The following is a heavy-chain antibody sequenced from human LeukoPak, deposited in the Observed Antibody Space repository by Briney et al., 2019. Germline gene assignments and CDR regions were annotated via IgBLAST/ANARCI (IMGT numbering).Heavy chain of an antibody. CDR1: GGSFSGYY. CDR3: ARGGYYDSSGYPRTFDY. Sequence: PSETLSLTCAVYGGSFSGYYWSWIRQPPGKGLEWIGEINHSGSTNHNPSLKSRVTISVDTSKNQFSLKLSSVTAADTAVYYCARGGYYDSSGYPRTFDYWGQGTLVTVSS. CDR2: INHSGST. V-gene: IGHV4-34*01. D-gene: IGHD3-22*01. J-gene: IGHJ4*02.